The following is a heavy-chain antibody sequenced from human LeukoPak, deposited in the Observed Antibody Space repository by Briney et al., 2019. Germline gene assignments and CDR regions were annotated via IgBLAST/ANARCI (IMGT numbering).Heavy chain of an antibody. V-gene: IGHV4-59*01. CDR3: ARELVGATRGYFDY. CDR1: GGSISSYY. CDR2: ICYSGST. J-gene: IGHJ4*02. Sequence: PSETLSLTCTVSGGSISSYYWSWIRQPPGKGLEWIGYICYSGSTNYNPSLKGRVTISVDTSKNQFSLKLSSVTAADTAVYYCARELVGATRGYFDYWGQGTLVTVSS. D-gene: IGHD1-26*01.